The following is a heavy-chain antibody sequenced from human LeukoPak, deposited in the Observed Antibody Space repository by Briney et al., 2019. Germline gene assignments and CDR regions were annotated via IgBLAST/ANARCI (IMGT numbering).Heavy chain of an antibody. D-gene: IGHD3-16*02. CDR1: GFTFSSYG. CDR2: ISYDGSNK. J-gene: IGHJ4*02. V-gene: IGHV3-30*18. Sequence: GGSLRLSCAVSGFTFSSYGMHWVRQAPGKGLEWVAVISYDGSNKDYAESVKGRFTISRDNSKNTVYLQMNSLRPEDTAVFYCAKVSGFKITFGGVIDWGQGTSVTVSS. CDR3: AKVSGFKITFGGVID.